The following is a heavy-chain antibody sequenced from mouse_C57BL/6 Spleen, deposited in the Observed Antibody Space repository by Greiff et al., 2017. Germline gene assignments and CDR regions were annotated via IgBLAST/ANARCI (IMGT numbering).Heavy chain of an antibody. CDR2: IRLKSDNYAT. J-gene: IGHJ4*01. CDR1: GFTFSNYW. CDR3: TGVTTASYYAMDY. V-gene: IGHV6-3*01. Sequence: EVQLQESGGGLVQPGGSMKLSCVASGFTFSNYWMNWVRQSPEKGLEWVAQIRLKSDNYATHYAESVKGRFTISRDDSKSSVYLQMNNLRAEDTGIYYCTGVTTASYYAMDYWGQGTSVTVSS. D-gene: IGHD1-2*01.